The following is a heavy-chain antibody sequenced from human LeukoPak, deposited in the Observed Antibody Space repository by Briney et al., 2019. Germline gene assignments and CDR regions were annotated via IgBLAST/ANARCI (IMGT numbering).Heavy chain of an antibody. Sequence: SVKVSCKASGGTFSSYAISWVRQAPGQGLEWMGGVIPIFGTANYAQKFQGRVTITADKSTSTAYVELSSLRSEDTAVYYCARADSVDTAMVAYYYYYGMDVWGKGTTVTVSS. V-gene: IGHV1-69*06. J-gene: IGHJ6*04. CDR3: ARADSVDTAMVAYYYYYGMDV. CDR1: GGTFSSYA. D-gene: IGHD5-18*01. CDR2: VIPIFGTA.